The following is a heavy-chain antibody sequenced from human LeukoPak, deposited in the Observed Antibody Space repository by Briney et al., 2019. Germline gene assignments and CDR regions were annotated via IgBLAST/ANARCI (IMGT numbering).Heavy chain of an antibody. D-gene: IGHD6-6*01. V-gene: IGHV3-23*01. CDR2: ISGSGGNT. CDR3: AKPTPTGTIAARPGQGY. Sequence: GGSLRLSCAASGFTFSSYAMSWVRQAPGKGLEWVSAISGSGGNTYYADSVKGRFTISRDNSKNTLYLQMNSLRAEDTAVYYCAKPTPTGTIAARPGQGYWGQGTLVTVSS. J-gene: IGHJ4*02. CDR1: GFTFSSYA.